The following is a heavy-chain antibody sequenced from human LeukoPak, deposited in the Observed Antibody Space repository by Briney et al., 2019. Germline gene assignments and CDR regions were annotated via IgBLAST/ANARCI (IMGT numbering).Heavy chain of an antibody. D-gene: IGHD2-2*01. CDR1: GGTFSSYA. CDR3: ATTPTIRDYYYMDV. CDR2: INPSGGST. Sequence: ASVKVSCKASGGTFSSYAISWVRQAPGQGLEWMGIINPSGGSTSYAQKFQGRVTMTRDMSTSTVYMELSSLRSEDTAVYYCATTPTIRDYYYMDVWGKGTTVTVSS. V-gene: IGHV1-46*01. J-gene: IGHJ6*03.